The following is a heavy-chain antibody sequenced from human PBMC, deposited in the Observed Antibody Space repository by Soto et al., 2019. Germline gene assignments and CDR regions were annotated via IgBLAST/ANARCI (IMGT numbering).Heavy chain of an antibody. D-gene: IGHD6-25*01. V-gene: IGHV1-3*01. Sequence: QVQLVQSGAEVKKPGASVKISCEASGYTFTNFSIRWVRQAPGQRLEWMGWINAGSGYTKYSRRFQDRLIITRDRSASTAYMELSILRSEDTAMFYCARGRGVIRNYYGMDVWGQGTTVTVSS. CDR1: GYTFTNFS. CDR3: ARGRGVIRNYYGMDV. CDR2: INAGSGYT. J-gene: IGHJ6*02.